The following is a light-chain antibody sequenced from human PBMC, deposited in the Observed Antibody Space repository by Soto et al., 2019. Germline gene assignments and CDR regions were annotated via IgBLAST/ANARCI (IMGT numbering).Light chain of an antibody. V-gene: IGKV1-39*01. CDR3: QQSYNSPPIT. J-gene: IGKJ5*01. CDR1: QSISTH. Sequence: DIQMTQSPSSLSASVGDRVSITCRASQSISTHLSWYQQKPGKAPKLLIYAASSLQSGVPSRFRGSGYGTDFALTITSLQPEDFAIYYCQQSYNSPPITFGQGTRLEIK. CDR2: AAS.